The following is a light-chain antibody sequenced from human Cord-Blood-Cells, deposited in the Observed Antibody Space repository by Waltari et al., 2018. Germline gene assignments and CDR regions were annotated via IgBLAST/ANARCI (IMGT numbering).Light chain of an antibody. V-gene: IGLV1-47*01. CDR3: AAWDDSRSGPV. J-gene: IGLJ3*02. Sequence: QSVLTQPPSASGTPGQRVTISCSGSSSNIGRTYVYCYQQLPGTAPKLLIYRNNQRPSGVPDRFSGSKSGTSASLASSGLRSEDEADYYCAAWDDSRSGPVFGGGTKLTVL. CDR1: SSNIGRTY. CDR2: RNN.